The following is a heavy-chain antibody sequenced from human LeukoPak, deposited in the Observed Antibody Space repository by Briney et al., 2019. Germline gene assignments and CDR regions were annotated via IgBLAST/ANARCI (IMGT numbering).Heavy chain of an antibody. D-gene: IGHD3-16*01. J-gene: IGHJ4*02. Sequence: SETLSLTCTVSGGSISSGGYYWSWIRQHPGKGLEWIGYIYYSGSTYYNPSLESRVTISVDTSKNQFSLKLSSVTAADTAVYYCARVRRGGGELIHWGQGTLVTVSS. CDR1: GGSISSGGYY. CDR3: ARVRRGGGELIH. CDR2: IYYSGST. V-gene: IGHV4-31*03.